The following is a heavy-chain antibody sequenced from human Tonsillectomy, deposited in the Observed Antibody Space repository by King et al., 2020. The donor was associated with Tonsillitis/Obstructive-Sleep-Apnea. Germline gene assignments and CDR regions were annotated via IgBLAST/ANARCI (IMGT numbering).Heavy chain of an antibody. CDR2: IKQDGSEK. J-gene: IGHJ4*02. D-gene: IGHD1-26*01. Sequence: EVQLVESGGGLVQPGGSLRLSCAASGFTFSSYWMSWVRQAPGKGLEWVANIKQDGSEKYYVDSVKGRFTISRDNAKNSLYLQMNSLRAEDTAVYYCARDKGGSLSSVDYWGQGTLVTVSS. V-gene: IGHV3-7*03. CDR3: ARDKGGSLSSVDY. CDR1: GFTFSSYW.